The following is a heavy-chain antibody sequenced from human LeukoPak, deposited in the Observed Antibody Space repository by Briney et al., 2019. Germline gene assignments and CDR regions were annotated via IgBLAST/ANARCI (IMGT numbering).Heavy chain of an antibody. V-gene: IGHV3-30-3*01. CDR3: ARSRMVDY. CDR1: GFTFSSDS. J-gene: IGHJ4*02. CDR2: ISYDGSNK. D-gene: IGHD2-8*01. Sequence: GGSLRLSCAASGFTFSSDSMRWVRQARCKGLEWVAVISYDGSNKYYADSVKGRFTISRDNSKNTLYLQMNSLRAEDTAVYYCARSRMVDYWGQGTLVTVSS.